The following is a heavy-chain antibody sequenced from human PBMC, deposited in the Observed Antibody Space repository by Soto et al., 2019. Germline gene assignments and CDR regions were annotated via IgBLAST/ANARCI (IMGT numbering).Heavy chain of an antibody. J-gene: IGHJ3*02. Sequence: EVQLLESGGGLVQPGGSLRLSCAASGFTFSSYAMSWVRQAPGKGLEWVSAISGSGGSTYYADSVKGRFTISRDNSKNTLYLQMNSLRAEDTATYYCAKDLGYTSSWYYALHIWGQGTMVTVS. CDR2: ISGSGGST. CDR1: GFTFSSYA. V-gene: IGHV3-23*01. D-gene: IGHD6-13*01. CDR3: AKDLGYTSSWYYALHI.